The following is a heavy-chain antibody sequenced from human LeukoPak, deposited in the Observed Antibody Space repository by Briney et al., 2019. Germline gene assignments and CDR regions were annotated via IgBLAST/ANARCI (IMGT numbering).Heavy chain of an antibody. CDR1: GFTFSNYW. Sequence: GGSLRLSCAASGFTFSNYWMHWVRQAPGKGLVWVSRIHGDGSSTTYADSVKGRFTISRDNSKNTLYLQMNSLRAEDTAVYYCARDGGRGSYYFDYWGQGTLVTVSS. CDR2: IHGDGSST. J-gene: IGHJ4*02. CDR3: ARDGGRGSYYFDY. V-gene: IGHV3-74*01. D-gene: IGHD1-26*01.